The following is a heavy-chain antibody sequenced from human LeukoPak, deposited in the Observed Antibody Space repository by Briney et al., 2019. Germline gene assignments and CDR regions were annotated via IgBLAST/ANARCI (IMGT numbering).Heavy chain of an antibody. Sequence: GGSLRLSCAASGFTFSSYWMSWARQAPGKGLEWVANIKQDGSEKYYVDSVKGRFTISRDNAKNSLYLQMNSLRAEDTAVYYCARVPIVAATPLFDYWGQGTLVTVSS. CDR3: ARVPIVAATPLFDY. V-gene: IGHV3-7*01. CDR1: GFTFSSYW. J-gene: IGHJ4*02. CDR2: IKQDGSEK. D-gene: IGHD2-15*01.